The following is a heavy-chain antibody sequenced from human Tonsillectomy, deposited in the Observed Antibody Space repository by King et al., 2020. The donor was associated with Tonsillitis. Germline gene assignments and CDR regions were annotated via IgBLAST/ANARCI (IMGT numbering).Heavy chain of an antibody. CDR3: ARTPQYDYVWGSYRYRYFDY. J-gene: IGHJ4*02. D-gene: IGHD3-16*02. V-gene: IGHV1-69*01. Sequence: VQLVESGAEVKKPGSSVKVSCKASGGTFSSYAITWVRQAPGQGLEWMGGIIPIFDIANYAQKFQGRVTITADESTGTAYMELSSLRSEDTAVYYCARTPQYDYVWGSYRYRYFDYWGQGTLVTVSS. CDR2: IIPIFDIA. CDR1: GGTFSSYA.